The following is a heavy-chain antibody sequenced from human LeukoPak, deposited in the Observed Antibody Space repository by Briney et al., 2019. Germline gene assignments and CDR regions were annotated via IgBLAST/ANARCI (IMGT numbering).Heavy chain of an antibody. D-gene: IGHD4-11*01. J-gene: IGHJ6*02. V-gene: IGHV3-30-3*01. CDR1: GFTFSSYA. CDR3: ARDRGFVGYSEYYYYGMDV. CDR2: ISYDGSNK. Sequence: GGSLRLSCAASGFTFSSYAMHWVRQAPGKGLEWVAVISYDGSNKYYADSVKGRFTISRDNSKNTLYLQMNSLRAEDTAVYYCARDRGFVGYSEYYYYGMDVWGRGTTVTVSS.